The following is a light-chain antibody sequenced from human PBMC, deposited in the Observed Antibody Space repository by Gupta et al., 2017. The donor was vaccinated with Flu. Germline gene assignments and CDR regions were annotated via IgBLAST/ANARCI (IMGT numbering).Light chain of an antibody. CDR3: ESWDGSLDGYV. V-gene: IGLV1-40*01. CDR1: SSNIGAGYD. CDR2: ANS. J-gene: IGLJ1*01. Sequence: QSVLTQPPSASGAPGQRVTISCTGNSSNIGAGYDVNWYQHLPGTAPKLLIYANSDRPSGVPDRFSASTSGISASLAISGLQAEDEADFYCESWDGSLDGYVFGAGTEVTVL.